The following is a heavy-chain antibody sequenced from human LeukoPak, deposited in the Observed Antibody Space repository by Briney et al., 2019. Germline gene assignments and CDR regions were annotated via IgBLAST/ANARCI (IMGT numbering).Heavy chain of an antibody. CDR2: IYYSAST. Sequence: SSETLSLTCVVSGDSITGTNWWSWVRQPPGKGLEWIGSIYYSASTYYNPSLKSRVTIPVDTSKNQFSLKLSSVTAADTAVYYCARGGIAVAGSAYNWFDPWGQGTLVTVSS. J-gene: IGHJ5*02. CDR1: GDSITGTNW. V-gene: IGHV4-4*02. D-gene: IGHD6-19*01. CDR3: ARGGIAVAGSAYNWFDP.